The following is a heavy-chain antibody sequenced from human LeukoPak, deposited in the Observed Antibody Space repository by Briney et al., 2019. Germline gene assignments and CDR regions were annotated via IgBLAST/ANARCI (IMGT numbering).Heavy chain of an antibody. CDR3: AREARYSSGWHDY. V-gene: IGHV3-11*04. CDR1: GFTFGDYY. D-gene: IGHD6-19*01. Sequence: PGGSLRLSCAASGFTFGDYYMSWIRQAPGKGLEWVSYISSSGSTIYYADSVKGRFTISRDNAKNSLYLQMNSLRAEDTAVYYCAREARYSSGWHDYWGQGTLVTVSS. CDR2: ISSSGSTI. J-gene: IGHJ4*02.